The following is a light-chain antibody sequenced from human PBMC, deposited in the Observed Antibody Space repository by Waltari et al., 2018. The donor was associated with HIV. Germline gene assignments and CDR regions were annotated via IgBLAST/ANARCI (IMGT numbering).Light chain of an antibody. Sequence: SYELTQPPSVSVSPGQTARITCSGDALPQKYVYWYQQNSCHDPVLFIYEDTKRPSGISETFSVSSSGTVATLTITGAQVEHEADYYCYSTYSSGVSWVFGGGTKLTVL. CDR1: ALPQKY. CDR3: YSTYSSGVSWV. CDR2: EDT. V-gene: IGLV3-10*01. J-gene: IGLJ3*02.